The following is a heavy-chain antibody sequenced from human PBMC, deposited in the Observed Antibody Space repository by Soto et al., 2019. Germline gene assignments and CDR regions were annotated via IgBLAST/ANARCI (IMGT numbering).Heavy chain of an antibody. D-gene: IGHD3-3*01. CDR2: IIPIFGTA. CDR3: ARPPVGVAGAFDY. J-gene: IGHJ4*02. CDR1: GGTFSSYA. Sequence: SVKVSCKASGGTFSSYAISWVRQAPGQGLEWMGGIIPIFGTANYAQKFQGRVTITADESTSTAYMELRSLRSDDTAVYYCARPPVGVAGAFDYWGQGTLVTVSS. V-gene: IGHV1-69*13.